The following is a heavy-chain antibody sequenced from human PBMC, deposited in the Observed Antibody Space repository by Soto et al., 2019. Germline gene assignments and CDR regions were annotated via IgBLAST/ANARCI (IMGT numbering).Heavy chain of an antibody. J-gene: IGHJ6*02. CDR1: GYSFTSYW. V-gene: IGHV5-51*01. D-gene: IGHD6-13*01. CDR3: ARTAAAGKYYYGMDV. CDR2: IYPGDSDT. Sequence: PGESLKISCKGSGYSFTSYWIGWVRQMPGKGLEWMGIIYPGDSDTRYSPSFQGQVTISADKSISTAYLQWSSLKASDTAMYYCARTAAAGKYYYGMDVWGQGTTVTISS.